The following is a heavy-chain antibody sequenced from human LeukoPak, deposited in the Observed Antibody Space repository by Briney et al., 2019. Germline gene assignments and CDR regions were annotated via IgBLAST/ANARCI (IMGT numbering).Heavy chain of an antibody. Sequence: PSETLSLTCAVSGGSISSSNWWSWVRQAPGKGLEWVGRIKSKTDGGTTDYAAPVKGRFTISRDDSKNTLYLQMNSLKTEDTAVYYCTTGFDPWGQGTLVTVSS. CDR1: GGSISSSNW. CDR3: TTGFDP. CDR2: IKSKTDGGTT. V-gene: IGHV3-15*01. J-gene: IGHJ5*02.